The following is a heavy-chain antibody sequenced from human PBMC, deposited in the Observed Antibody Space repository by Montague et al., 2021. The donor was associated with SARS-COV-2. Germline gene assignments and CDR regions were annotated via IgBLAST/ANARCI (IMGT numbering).Heavy chain of an antibody. J-gene: IGHJ2*01. CDR2: IYHSGNT. V-gene: IGHV4-59*01. Sequence: SETLSLTCSVSGGSIGGYYWSWIRQPPGKGLEWIGYIYHSGNTKYSPSLKSRVSISVDTSKNQFSLRLSSVTAADTAVYYCAREYRIELWQTNWYFGLWGRGTLVTVSS. D-gene: IGHD3-16*01. CDR1: GGSIGGYY. CDR3: AREYRIELWQTNWYFGL.